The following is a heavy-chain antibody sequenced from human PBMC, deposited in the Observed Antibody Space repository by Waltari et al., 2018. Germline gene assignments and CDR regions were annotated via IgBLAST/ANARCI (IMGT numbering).Heavy chain of an antibody. V-gene: IGHV4-39*01. CDR2: MQYRGST. J-gene: IGHJ1*01. CDR1: GGSIRTNYN. CDR3: GRIAFGDDGGYFQH. Sequence: LQLQESGPGLVTPSATLSLTCTVSGGSIRTNYNWGWIRQPPGKGLEWMGNMQYRGSTFYNPSLKSRVTISLDTSKNQFSLRLSSVGAADTAVYFCGRIAFGDDGGYFQHWGQGTLVTVSS. D-gene: IGHD4-17*01.